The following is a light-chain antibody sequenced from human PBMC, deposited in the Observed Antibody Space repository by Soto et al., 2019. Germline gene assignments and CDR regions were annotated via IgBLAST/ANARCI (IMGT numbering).Light chain of an antibody. Sequence: SYELTQSPSVSVSPGQTARITCSGETLAKQYVYWYQQRSGQAPVLVIYKDTERPLGTPERISGSSSGTVARLTISGVQAEDEADYYCQSGDSSGTYEVFGGGTKLTVL. CDR3: QSGDSSGTYEV. J-gene: IGLJ2*01. V-gene: IGLV3-25*02. CDR2: KDT. CDR1: TLAKQY.